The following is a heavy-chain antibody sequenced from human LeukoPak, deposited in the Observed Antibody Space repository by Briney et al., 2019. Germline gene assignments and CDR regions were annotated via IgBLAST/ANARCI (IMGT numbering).Heavy chain of an antibody. Sequence: SETLSLTCTVSGGSISSGGYYWSWIRQHPGKGLEWIGYIYYSGSTYYNPSLKSRVTISVETSKNQFSLKLSSVTAADTAVYYCARARRPYYDFWSGYSSPHLDYWGQGTLVTVSS. CDR3: ARARRPYYDFWSGYSSPHLDY. D-gene: IGHD3-3*01. J-gene: IGHJ4*02. CDR2: IYYSGST. V-gene: IGHV4-31*03. CDR1: GGSISSGGYY.